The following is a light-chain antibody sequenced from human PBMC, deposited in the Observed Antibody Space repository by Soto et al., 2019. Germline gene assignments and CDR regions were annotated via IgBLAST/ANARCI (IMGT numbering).Light chain of an antibody. CDR3: QLYGSSQWT. J-gene: IGKJ1*01. CDR1: QNVSTGF. CDR2: GAY. Sequence: EIVLMQSPGTLSSSPGEKVTLSSRASQNVSTGFLAWYQQKPGQAPRLLIYGAYKRATDIPDRFSGSGSWTDFTLTINRLEPEDIAVYYCQLYGSSQWTFGQGTKV. V-gene: IGKV3-20*01.